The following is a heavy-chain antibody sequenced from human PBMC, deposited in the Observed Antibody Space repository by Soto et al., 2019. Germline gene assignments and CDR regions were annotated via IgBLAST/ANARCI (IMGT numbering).Heavy chain of an antibody. CDR1: GYSFTSYW. V-gene: IGHV5-51*01. J-gene: IGHJ3*02. CDR2: IYTGDSDT. D-gene: IGHD2-2*01. Sequence: GESLKISCKGSGYSFTSYWIGWVRQMPGKGLEWMGIIYTGDSDTRYSPSFQGQVTISADKSISTAYLQWSSLKASDTAMYYCARHPDIVVVPAAPGIAAAGNPDSAFDIWGQGTMVTVSS. CDR3: ARHPDIVVVPAAPGIAAAGNPDSAFDI.